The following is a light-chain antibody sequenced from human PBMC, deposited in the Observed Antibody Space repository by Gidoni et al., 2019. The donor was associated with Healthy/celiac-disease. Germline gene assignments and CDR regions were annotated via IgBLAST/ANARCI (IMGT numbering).Light chain of an antibody. CDR3: CSYAGSSTSYV. CDR1: SSDVGSYNL. V-gene: IGLV2-23*01. Sequence: QSALTQPASVSGSPGQSITISCTGTSSDVGSYNLVSWYQQHPGKAPKLMIYEGSKRPSGVSNRFSGSKSGNTASLTISGLQAEDKADYYCCSYAGSSTSYVFGTGTKVTVL. J-gene: IGLJ1*01. CDR2: EGS.